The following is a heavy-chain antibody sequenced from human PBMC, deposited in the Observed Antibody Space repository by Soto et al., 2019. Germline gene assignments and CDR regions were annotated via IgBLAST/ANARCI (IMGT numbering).Heavy chain of an antibody. CDR3: ARGPTARIFGVVRQYNWFDP. CDR2: MYHSGST. J-gene: IGHJ5*02. D-gene: IGHD3-3*01. Sequence: SETLALSCAFSGYSISIGYYWGWVRQPPVKGLEWIGSMYHSGSTYYNPSLKSRVTISVDTSKNQFSLKLSSVTAADTAVYYCARGPTARIFGVVRQYNWFDPWGQGTMVTVSS. CDR1: GYSISIGYY. V-gene: IGHV4-38-2*01.